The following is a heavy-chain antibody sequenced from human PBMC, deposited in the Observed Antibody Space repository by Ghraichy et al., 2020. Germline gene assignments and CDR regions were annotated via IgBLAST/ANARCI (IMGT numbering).Heavy chain of an antibody. J-gene: IGHJ4*02. Sequence: GGSLRLSCAASGFTFSSYAMHWVRQAPGKGLEWVAVISYDGSNKYYVDSVKGRFTISRDNSKNTLYLQMNSLRAEDTAVYYCARDPYDYGDYSADYYFDYWGQGTLVTVSS. V-gene: IGHV3-30*04. CDR2: ISYDGSNK. CDR1: GFTFSSYA. CDR3: ARDPYDYGDYSADYYFDY. D-gene: IGHD4-17*01.